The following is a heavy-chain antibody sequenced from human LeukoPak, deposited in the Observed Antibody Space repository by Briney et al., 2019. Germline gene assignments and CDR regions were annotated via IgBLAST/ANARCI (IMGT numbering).Heavy chain of an antibody. CDR2: IYYSEST. CDR1: GGSISSSSYY. CDR3: ARVLPHYDFWSGYQAGLYMDV. V-gene: IGHV4-39*01. D-gene: IGHD3-3*01. Sequence: SETLSLTCTVSGGSISSSSYYWGWIRQPAGKGLEWIGSIYYSESTYYNPSLKSRVTISVDTSKNQFSLKLSSVTAADTAVYYCARVLPHYDFWSGYQAGLYMDVWGKGTTVTVSS. J-gene: IGHJ6*03.